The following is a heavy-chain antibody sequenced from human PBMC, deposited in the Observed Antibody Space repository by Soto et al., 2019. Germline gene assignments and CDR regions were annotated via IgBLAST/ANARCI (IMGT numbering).Heavy chain of an antibody. CDR1: GFTFSSYG. CDR3: AKIRLAYCGGDCSFDY. J-gene: IGHJ4*02. V-gene: IGHV3-30*18. Sequence: QVQLVESGGGVVQPGRSLRLSCAASGFTFSSYGMHWVRQAPGKGLEWVAVISYDGSNKYYADSVKGRFTISRDNSKNTLYLQMNSLRDEDTAVYYCAKIRLAYCGGDCSFDYWGQGTLVTVSS. D-gene: IGHD2-21*02. CDR2: ISYDGSNK.